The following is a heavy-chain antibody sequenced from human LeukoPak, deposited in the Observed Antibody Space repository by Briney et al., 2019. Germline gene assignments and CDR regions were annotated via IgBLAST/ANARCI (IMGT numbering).Heavy chain of an antibody. Sequence: GGSLRLSCAASGFTFSSYVMTWFRQAPGKGLEWVSVISGSGDSTYYADSVKGRFTISRDNSKNTLYLQMNSLRVEDTAVYYCAKGGSGTYFLDYWGQGTLVTVSS. CDR1: GFTFSSYV. D-gene: IGHD1-26*01. CDR2: ISGSGDST. J-gene: IGHJ4*02. V-gene: IGHV3-23*01. CDR3: AKGGSGTYFLDY.